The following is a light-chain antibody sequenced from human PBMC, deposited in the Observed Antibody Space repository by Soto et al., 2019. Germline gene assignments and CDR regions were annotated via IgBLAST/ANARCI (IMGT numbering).Light chain of an antibody. Sequence: QSALTQPPSASGTPGQRVTISCSGSSSNIGSNYVYWYQQLPGTAPKLLIFGNNQRLSGVPDRFSGSKSGTSASLAISGLRSEDEADYYCAAWDDSLSGYVFGTGTKVTVL. CDR1: SSNIGSNY. V-gene: IGLV1-47*02. CDR2: GNN. J-gene: IGLJ1*01. CDR3: AAWDDSLSGYV.